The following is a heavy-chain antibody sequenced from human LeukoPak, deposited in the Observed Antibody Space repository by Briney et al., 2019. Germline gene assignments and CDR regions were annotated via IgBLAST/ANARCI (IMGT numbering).Heavy chain of an antibody. CDR2: IKQDGSEK. D-gene: IGHD1-7*01. Sequence: PGGSLRLSCAASGFTFSSYWMSWVRQAPGKGLEWVANIKQDGSEKYYVDSVKGRFTISRDNAKNSLYLQMNSLRAEDTAVYYCASWNYWSAGPPDYWGQGTLVTVSS. V-gene: IGHV3-7*01. CDR3: ASWNYWSAGPPDY. J-gene: IGHJ4*02. CDR1: GFTFSSYW.